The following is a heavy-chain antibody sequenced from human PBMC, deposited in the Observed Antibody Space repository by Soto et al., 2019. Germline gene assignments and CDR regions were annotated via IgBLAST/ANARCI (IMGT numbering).Heavy chain of an antibody. Sequence: GASVKVSCKASGYTFSGHYIHWVRQAPGQGLEWMGWINPSSSGTKYAQKFQGRVTMTRDTSISTAYMQLSRLRSDDTALYFCARGGQLLTMDVWRQGTTVTVSS. J-gene: IGHJ6*02. CDR1: GYTFSGHY. CDR3: ARGGQLLTMDV. CDR2: INPSSSGT. V-gene: IGHV1-2*02. D-gene: IGHD3-10*01.